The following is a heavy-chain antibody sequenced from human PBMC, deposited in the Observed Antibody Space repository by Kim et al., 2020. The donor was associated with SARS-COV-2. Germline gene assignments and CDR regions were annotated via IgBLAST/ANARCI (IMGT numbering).Heavy chain of an antibody. Sequence: ASVKVSCKASGYTFTGYYMHWVRQAPGQGLEWMGWINTNTGNPTYAQGFTGRFVFSLDTSVSTAYLQISSLKTEDTAVYYCATSAEGYSSSSGNYFDYWGQGTLVSISS. CDR2: INTNTGNP. CDR1: GYTFTGYY. CDR3: ATSAEGYSSSSGNYFDY. D-gene: IGHD6-6*01. J-gene: IGHJ4*02. V-gene: IGHV7-4-1*02.